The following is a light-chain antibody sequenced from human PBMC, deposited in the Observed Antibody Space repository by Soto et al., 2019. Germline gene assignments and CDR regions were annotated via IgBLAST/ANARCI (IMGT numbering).Light chain of an antibody. CDR3: QQYDSYRT. CDR1: QNVTTW. V-gene: IGKV1-5*01. J-gene: IGKJ1*01. Sequence: DIQLTQSPSTLSASVGDRVTITCRASQNVTTWLAWYQQKPGKAPKLLIFDVSNLESGVPSRFSGSGSGTEFTLTISSLQSDDFATYYCQQYDSYRTFGQGTKVDSK. CDR2: DVS.